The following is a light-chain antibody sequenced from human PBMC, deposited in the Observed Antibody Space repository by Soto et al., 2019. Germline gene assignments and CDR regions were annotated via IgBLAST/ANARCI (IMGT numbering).Light chain of an antibody. Sequence: QSVLTQPPSVSGAPGQRVTISCTGSSSNIGAGYDVHWYQHLPGTAPKLLIYGSINRPSGVPDRFSGSKSGTSASLAIPALPAEDAADYYCQSSGSSLSGYVFATGTKVTVL. V-gene: IGLV1-40*01. CDR3: QSSGSSLSGYV. J-gene: IGLJ1*01. CDR2: GSI. CDR1: SSNIGAGYD.